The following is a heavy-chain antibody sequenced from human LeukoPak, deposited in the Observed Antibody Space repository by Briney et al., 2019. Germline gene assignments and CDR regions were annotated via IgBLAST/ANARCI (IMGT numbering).Heavy chain of an antibody. CDR1: GFTFSSYA. CDR2: ISYDGSNK. CDR3: ARGPSSYYESSGYSYYFDF. D-gene: IGHD3-22*01. J-gene: IGHJ4*02. V-gene: IGHV3-30-3*01. Sequence: PGGSLRLSCAASGFTFSSYAIFWVRQAPGKGLAGVAIISYDGSNKYYADSVKGRFTISRDNSKNMLYLQMNSLRSEDTAVYYCARGPSSYYESSGYSYYFDFWGQGTLVTVSS.